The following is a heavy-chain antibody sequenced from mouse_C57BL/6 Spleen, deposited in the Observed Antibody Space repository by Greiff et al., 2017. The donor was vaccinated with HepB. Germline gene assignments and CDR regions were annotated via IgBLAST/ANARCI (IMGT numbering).Heavy chain of an antibody. J-gene: IGHJ2*01. D-gene: IGHD1-1*01. CDR1: GFTFRDYG. Sequence: VEPGGGLVKPGGPLKLPCAAPGFTFRDYGMHWVRQAPEKGLEWFADISSGSSTIYYADTVKGRFTITRDNAKNTLFLQMTSLRSEDTAMYYCARDYGSPFDYWGQGTTLTVSS. V-gene: IGHV5-17*01. CDR3: ARDYGSPFDY. CDR2: ISSGSSTI.